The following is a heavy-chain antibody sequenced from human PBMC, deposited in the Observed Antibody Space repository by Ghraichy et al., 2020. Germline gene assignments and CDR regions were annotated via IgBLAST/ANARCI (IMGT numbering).Heavy chain of an antibody. CDR2: IYYSGST. Sequence: EWIGYIYYSGSTYYNPSLKSRVTISVDTSKNQFSLKLSSVTAADTAVSYCSRALYDFWSGYYSEGPNWFDPWGQGTLVTVSS. CDR3: SRALYDFWSGYYSEGPNWFDP. J-gene: IGHJ5*02. D-gene: IGHD3-3*01. V-gene: IGHV4-31*02.